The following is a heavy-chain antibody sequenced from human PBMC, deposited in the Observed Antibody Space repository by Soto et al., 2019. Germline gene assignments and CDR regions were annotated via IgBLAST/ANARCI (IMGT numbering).Heavy chain of an antibody. V-gene: IGHV3-23*01. Sequence: EVQLLESGGDLVQPGGSLRLSCAASRFTFSAYAMSWVRQAPGKGLEWVSGISTSGGSTYYADSVKGRFTIARDNSKHTLYIQMNSLRAEDTDVYYGAKDSYYSDLKSYFDFLGQGTLVTVSS. CDR2: ISTSGGST. CDR1: RFTFSAYA. J-gene: IGHJ4*02. D-gene: IGHD1-26*01. CDR3: AKDSYYSDLKSYFDF.